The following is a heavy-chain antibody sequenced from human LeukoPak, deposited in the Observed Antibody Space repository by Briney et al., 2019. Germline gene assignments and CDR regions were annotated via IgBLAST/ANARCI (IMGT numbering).Heavy chain of an antibody. J-gene: IGHJ4*02. CDR2: INYSGST. D-gene: IGHD5-24*01. CDR1: GGSISRYY. Sequence: PSETLCLTCTVSGGSISRYYWSWIRQPPGKGLEWIGYINYSGSTNYNPSLKSRVTISVDTSKNQFSLKLSSVTAADTALYSSARHTRWLPFDYWGQGTLVTVSS. CDR3: ARHTRWLPFDY. V-gene: IGHV4-59*08.